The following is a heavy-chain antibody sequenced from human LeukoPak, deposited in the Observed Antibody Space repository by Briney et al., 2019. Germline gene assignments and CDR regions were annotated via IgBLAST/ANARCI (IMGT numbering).Heavy chain of an antibody. J-gene: IGHJ4*02. Sequence: ASVKVSCKASGYIFTGYYMHWVRQAPGQGREWMGWINPNSGGTNYAQKFQGRVTMTRDTSISTAYMELSRLRSDDTAVYYCARGYSSGWYVGYWGQGTLVTVSS. CDR1: GYIFTGYY. CDR2: INPNSGGT. D-gene: IGHD6-19*01. CDR3: ARGYSSGWYVGY. V-gene: IGHV1-2*02.